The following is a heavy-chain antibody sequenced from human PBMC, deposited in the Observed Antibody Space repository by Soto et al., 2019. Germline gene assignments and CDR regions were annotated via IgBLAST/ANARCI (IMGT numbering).Heavy chain of an antibody. CDR2: ISGSGGST. Sequence: PGGSLRLSCAASGFTFSSYAMSWVRQAPGKGLEWVSAISGSGGSTYYADSVKGRFTISRDNSKNTLYLQMNSLRAEDTAVYYCAKDLRVLDSSGYYWAYYYYGMDVWGQGTTVTVSS. D-gene: IGHD3-22*01. V-gene: IGHV3-23*01. CDR1: GFTFSSYA. J-gene: IGHJ6*02. CDR3: AKDLRVLDSSGYYWAYYYYGMDV.